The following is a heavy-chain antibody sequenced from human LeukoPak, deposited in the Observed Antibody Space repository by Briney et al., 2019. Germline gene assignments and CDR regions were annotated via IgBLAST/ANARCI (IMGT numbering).Heavy chain of an antibody. J-gene: IGHJ4*02. CDR1: GGSISSYY. V-gene: IGHV4-59*12. D-gene: IGHD7-27*01. CDR3: ALARRAGDLGD. Sequence: SETLSLTCTVSGGSISSYYWSWIRQLPGKGLEWIGYIYYSGSTNYNPSLKSRVTISVDTSKNQFSLKLSSVTAADTAVYYCALARRAGDLGDWGQGTLVTVSS. CDR2: IYYSGST.